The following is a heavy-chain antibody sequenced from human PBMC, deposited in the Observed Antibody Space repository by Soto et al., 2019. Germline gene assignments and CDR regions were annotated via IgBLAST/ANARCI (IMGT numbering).Heavy chain of an antibody. D-gene: IGHD6-13*01. CDR1: GFTFSSYS. CDR3: ARGIAAADPYYFDY. V-gene: IGHV3-21*01. J-gene: IGHJ4*02. Sequence: GSLRLSCAASGFTFSSYSMNWVRQAPGKGLEWVSSISSSSSYIYYADSVKGRFTISRDNAKNSLYLQMNSLRAEDTAVYYCARGIAAADPYYFDYWGQGTLVTVSS. CDR2: ISSSSSYI.